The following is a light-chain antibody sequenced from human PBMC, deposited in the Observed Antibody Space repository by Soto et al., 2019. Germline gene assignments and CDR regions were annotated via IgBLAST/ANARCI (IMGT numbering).Light chain of an antibody. J-gene: IGLJ2*01. Sequence: QSVLTQPASVSGSPGQSITISCTGTSGDVGVYKFVSWYQQHPGKAPKLIIYEVSNRPSGVSSRFSGSMSGNTASLTISGLQAEDEADYYCQQYDTWPLTFGGGTK. CDR1: SGDVGVYKF. CDR2: EVS. V-gene: IGLV2-14*01. CDR3: QQYDTWPLT.